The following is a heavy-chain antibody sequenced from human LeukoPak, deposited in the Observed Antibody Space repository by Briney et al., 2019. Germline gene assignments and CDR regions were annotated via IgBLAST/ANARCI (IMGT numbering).Heavy chain of an antibody. V-gene: IGHV4-59*01. D-gene: IGHD6-6*01. CDR1: GGSISSYY. CDR2: IYYNGST. CDR3: ARTIAARPTYYYYGMDV. Sequence: SETLSLTCTVSGGSISSYYWSWIRQPPGKGLEWIGYIYYNGSTNYNPSLKSRVTISVDTSKNQFSLKLSSVTAADTAVYYCARTIAARPTYYYYGMDVWGQGTTVTVSS. J-gene: IGHJ6*02.